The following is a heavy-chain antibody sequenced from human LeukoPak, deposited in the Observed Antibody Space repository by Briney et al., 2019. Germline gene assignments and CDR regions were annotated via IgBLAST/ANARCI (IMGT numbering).Heavy chain of an antibody. V-gene: IGHV4-4*02. J-gene: IGHJ4*02. CDR2: INHSGST. Sequence: PSGTLSLTCAVSGGSISSSNWWSWVRQPPGKGLEWIGEINHSGSTNYNPSLKSRVTISVDTSKNQFSLKLSSVTAADTAVYYCARAMAARPFDYWGQGTLVTVSS. CDR1: GGSISSSNW. D-gene: IGHD6-6*01. CDR3: ARAMAARPFDY.